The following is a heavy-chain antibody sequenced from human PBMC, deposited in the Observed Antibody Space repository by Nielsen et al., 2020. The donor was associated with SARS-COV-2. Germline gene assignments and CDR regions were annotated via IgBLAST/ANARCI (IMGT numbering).Heavy chain of an antibody. D-gene: IGHD2-15*01. V-gene: IGHV3-11*06. J-gene: IGHJ4*02. CDR3: AKDFVGYCSGGSCYSVSMDY. Sequence: RQAPGKGLEWVSYISSSSSYTNYADSVKGRFTISRDNAKNSLYLQMNSLRAEDTAVYYCAKDFVGYCSGGSCYSVSMDYWGQGTLVTVSS. CDR2: ISSSSSYT.